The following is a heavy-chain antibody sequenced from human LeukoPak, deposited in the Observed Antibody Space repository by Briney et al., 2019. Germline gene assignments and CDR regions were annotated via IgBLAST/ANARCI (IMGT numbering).Heavy chain of an antibody. Sequence: SLRLSCAASGFTFSDHHMDWVRQAPGEGLEWVARIRNKANRYTTEYAASVKGRFTISRDDSENSLYLQMDSLKTEDTAVYYCARSPLGIAPFDYWGQGTLVTVSS. D-gene: IGHD7-27*01. CDR1: GFTFSDHH. CDR2: IRNKANRYTT. J-gene: IGHJ4*02. V-gene: IGHV3-72*01. CDR3: ARSPLGIAPFDY.